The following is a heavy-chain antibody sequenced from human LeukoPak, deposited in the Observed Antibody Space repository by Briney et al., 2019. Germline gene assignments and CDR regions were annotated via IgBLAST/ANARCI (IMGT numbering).Heavy chain of an antibody. D-gene: IGHD3-9*01. V-gene: IGHV3-7*05. CDR3: AKSGLRYFDCPDY. J-gene: IGHJ4*02. CDR1: GFTFSRYW. Sequence: PGGSLRLSYAASGFTFSRYWMSWVRQAPGKGLEWVATIKQDGSEKYYVDSVKGRFTISRDNAKNSLSLQMNSLRAEDTAVYYCAKSGLRYFDCPDYWGQGALVTVSS. CDR2: IKQDGSEK.